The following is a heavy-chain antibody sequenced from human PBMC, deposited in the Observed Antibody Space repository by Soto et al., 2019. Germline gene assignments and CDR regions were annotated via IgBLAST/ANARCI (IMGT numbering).Heavy chain of an antibody. CDR2: IYYSGNA. CDR3: ARDYFDSSDYTTNWFDP. D-gene: IGHD3-22*01. J-gene: IGHJ5*02. CDR1: GGSISSSSYY. Sequence: PSETLSLTCTVSGGSISSSSYYWGWIRQPPGKGLEWIGSIYYSGNAYYNPSLKSRVTIFVDTSKNQFSLKLTSVTAADTALYYCARDYFDSSDYTTNWFDPWGQGTLVTVSS. V-gene: IGHV4-39*01.